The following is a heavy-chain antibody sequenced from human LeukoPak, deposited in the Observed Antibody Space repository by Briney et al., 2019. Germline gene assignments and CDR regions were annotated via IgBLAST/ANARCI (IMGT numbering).Heavy chain of an antibody. CDR3: ARFLFNYDAFDI. Sequence: GESLQISFKASGCNFTNYWIGWVRPMPGKGLEWMGIIYPGDSDTRYSPSFQGQVTISADNSISIAYLQWTSLKASEAAMYYCARFLFNYDAFDIWGQGTMVTVSS. V-gene: IGHV5-51*01. CDR1: GCNFTNYW. CDR2: IYPGDSDT. D-gene: IGHD2-21*01. J-gene: IGHJ3*02.